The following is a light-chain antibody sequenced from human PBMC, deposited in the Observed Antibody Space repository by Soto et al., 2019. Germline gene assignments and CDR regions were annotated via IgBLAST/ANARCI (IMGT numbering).Light chain of an antibody. Sequence: EIVLTQSPATLSLSPGERATLSCRASQSVSSYLAWYQQKPGQPPRLLIYDASNRATGIPARFIGSGSGTDFSLPISSIQQEDVAAYYCQQRSNWPPRITFGQGTRLEIK. V-gene: IGKV3-11*01. CDR3: QQRSNWPPRIT. CDR1: QSVSSY. CDR2: DAS. J-gene: IGKJ5*01.